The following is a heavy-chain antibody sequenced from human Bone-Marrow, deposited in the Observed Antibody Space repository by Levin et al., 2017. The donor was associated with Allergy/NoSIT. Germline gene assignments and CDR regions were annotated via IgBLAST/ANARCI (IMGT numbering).Heavy chain of an antibody. V-gene: IGHV3-53*01. D-gene: IGHD5-12*01. Sequence: LSLTCAASGFIVSSNYMSWARQAPGKGLEWVSVIYSGGDTHYADSVKGRFAVSRDTSNNTLYLHMNSLTADDTAVYYCATSPRRGSWGQGTLVTVSS. CDR2: IYSGGDT. CDR1: GFIVSSNY. CDR3: ATSPRRGS. J-gene: IGHJ5*02.